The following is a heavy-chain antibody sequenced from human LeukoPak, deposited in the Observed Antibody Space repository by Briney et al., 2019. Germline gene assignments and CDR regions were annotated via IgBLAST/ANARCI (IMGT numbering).Heavy chain of an antibody. V-gene: IGHV3-30*18. J-gene: IGHJ4*02. CDR1: GFTFSSYG. CDR3: AKSGRRGYSYGYRFKYYYDY. D-gene: IGHD5-18*01. Sequence: GGSLRLSCAASGFTFSSYGMHWVRQAPGKGLEWVAVISYDGTNKYYADSVKGRFAISRDNSENTLYLQMNSLRAEDTAVYYCAKSGRRGYSYGYRFKYYYDYWGQGTLVTVSS. CDR2: ISYDGTNK.